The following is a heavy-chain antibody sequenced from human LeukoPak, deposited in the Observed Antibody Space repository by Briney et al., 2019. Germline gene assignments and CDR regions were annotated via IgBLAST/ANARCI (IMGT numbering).Heavy chain of an antibody. CDR1: GGSISSYY. D-gene: IGHD3-9*01. CDR2: IYTSGST. CDR3: ARAPIHSVYDILTGYADLFDY. Sequence: MASETLSLTCTVSGGSISSYYWSWIRQPAGKGLEWIGRIYTSGSTNYNPSLKSRVTMSVDTSKNQFSLKLSSVTAADTAVYYCARAPIHSVYDILTGYADLFDYWGQGTLVTVSS. V-gene: IGHV4-4*07. J-gene: IGHJ4*02.